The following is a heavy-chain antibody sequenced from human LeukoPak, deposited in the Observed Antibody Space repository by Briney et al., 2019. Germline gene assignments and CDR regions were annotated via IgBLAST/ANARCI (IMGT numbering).Heavy chain of an antibody. J-gene: IGHJ4*02. CDR2: ISYDGSNK. Sequence: GGSLRLSCAASGFTFSSYGMHWVHQAPGKGLESVAVISYDGSNKYYADSVKGRFTISRDNSKNTLYLQMNSLRAEDTAVYYCAKGLWFGGMGVDYWGQGTLVTVSS. CDR1: GFTFSSYG. D-gene: IGHD3-10*01. V-gene: IGHV3-30*18. CDR3: AKGLWFGGMGVDY.